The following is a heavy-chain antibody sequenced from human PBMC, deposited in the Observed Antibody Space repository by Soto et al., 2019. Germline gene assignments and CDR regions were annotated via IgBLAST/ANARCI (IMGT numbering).Heavy chain of an antibody. J-gene: IGHJ4*02. CDR2: INAGNGNT. Sequence: ASVKVSCKASGYTFTSYAMHWVRQAPGQRLEWMGWINAGNGNTKYSQKFQGRVTITRDTSASTAYMELSSLRSEDTAVYYCATTISLVRGVVTWPLDYWGQGTLVTVSS. D-gene: IGHD3-10*01. CDR1: GYTFTSYA. CDR3: ATTISLVRGVVTWPLDY. V-gene: IGHV1-3*01.